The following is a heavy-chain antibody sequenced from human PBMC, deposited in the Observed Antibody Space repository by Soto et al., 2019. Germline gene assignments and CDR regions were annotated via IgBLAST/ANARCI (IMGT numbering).Heavy chain of an antibody. CDR2: IKSKPEGGTT. V-gene: IGHV3-15*01. Sequence: LRLSCAASGFSFSNAWMTWVRQAPGAGLEWVGHIKSKPEGGTTDYAAPVRGRFTISRDASKTTLYLQTNSLKTEDTAIYYYYAMDVWGQGTTVTVSS. CDR1: GFSFSNAW. J-gene: IGHJ6*02. CDR3: YAMDV.